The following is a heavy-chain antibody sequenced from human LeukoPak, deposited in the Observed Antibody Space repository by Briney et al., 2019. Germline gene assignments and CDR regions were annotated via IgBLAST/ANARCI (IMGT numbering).Heavy chain of an antibody. J-gene: IGHJ4*02. D-gene: IGHD5-24*01. CDR3: ARVLDGYTIDY. V-gene: IGHV1-46*03. CDR1: GYTFTSYD. CDR2: INPSGGST. Sequence: ASVKVSCKASGYTFTSYDINWVRQAPGQGLEWMGIINPSGGSTSYAQKFQGRVTMTRDTSTSTVYMELSSLRSEDTAVYYCARVLDGYTIDYWGQGTLVTVSS.